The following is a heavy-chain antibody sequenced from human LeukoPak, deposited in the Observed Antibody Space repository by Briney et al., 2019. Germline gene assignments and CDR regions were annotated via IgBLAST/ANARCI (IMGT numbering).Heavy chain of an antibody. CDR1: GYTFTSNY. V-gene: IGHV1-24*01. CDR2: FDPEDGET. Sequence: GASVKVYCKAFGYTFTSNYMHWVRQAPGKGLEWMGGFDPEDGETIYAQKLQGRVTMTTDTSTSTAYMELRSLKSDDTAVYYCAFSSYYLQGNYYYMDVWGKGTTVTVSS. D-gene: IGHD1-26*01. J-gene: IGHJ6*03. CDR3: AFSSYYLQGNYYYMDV.